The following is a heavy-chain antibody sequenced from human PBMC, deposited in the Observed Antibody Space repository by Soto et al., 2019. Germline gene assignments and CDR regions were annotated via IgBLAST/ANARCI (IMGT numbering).Heavy chain of an antibody. V-gene: IGHV3-23*01. CDR3: AKEAAQLGILMAEYYYYMDV. CDR2: ISGSGGST. D-gene: IGHD7-27*01. Sequence: GGSLRLSCAASGFTFSSYAMSWVRQAPGKGLEWVSAISGSGGSTYYADSVKGRFTISRDNSKNTLYLQMNSLRAEDTAVYYCAKEAAQLGILMAEYYYYMDVWGKGTTVTVSS. J-gene: IGHJ6*03. CDR1: GFTFSSYA.